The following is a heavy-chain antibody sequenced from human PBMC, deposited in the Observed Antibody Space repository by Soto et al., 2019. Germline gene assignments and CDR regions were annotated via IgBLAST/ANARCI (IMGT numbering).Heavy chain of an antibody. CDR1: GYTFTGYY. CDR3: ARALDFDYCESSGYSVPYRY. Sequence: ASVKVSCKASGYTFTGYYMHWVRQAPGQGLEWMGWINPNSGGTNYAQKLQGRVTMPRDTSISTAYMELSRLRSDDTAVYYWARALDFDYCESSGYSVPYRYWGQGTLVTVSS. J-gene: IGHJ4*02. CDR2: INPNSGGT. D-gene: IGHD3-22*01. V-gene: IGHV1-2*02.